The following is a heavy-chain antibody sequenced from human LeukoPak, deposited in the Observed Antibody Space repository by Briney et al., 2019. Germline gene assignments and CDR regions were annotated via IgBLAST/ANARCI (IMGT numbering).Heavy chain of an antibody. V-gene: IGHV1-24*01. J-gene: IGHJ4*02. Sequence: ASVKVSCKVSGYTLTELSMHWVRQAPGKGLEWMGGFDPEDGETIYAQKFRGRVTMTEDTSTDTAYMELSSLRSEDTAVYYCASTSGRGYSYGNWGQGTLVTVSS. D-gene: IGHD5-18*01. CDR2: FDPEDGET. CDR1: GYTLTELS. CDR3: ASTSGRGYSYGN.